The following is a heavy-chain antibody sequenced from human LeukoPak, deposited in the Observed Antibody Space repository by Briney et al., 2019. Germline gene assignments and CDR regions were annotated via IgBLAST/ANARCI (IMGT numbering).Heavy chain of an antibody. CDR3: ARGALGIAAAGIDFDY. J-gene: IGHJ4*02. CDR2: IKQDGSEK. Sequence: GGSLRLSCAASGFTFSSYWMSWVRQAPGKGLEWVANIKQDGSEKYSVDSVRGRFTISRDNAKNSPYLQMNSLRAEDTAVYYCARGALGIAAAGIDFDYWGQGTLVTVSS. V-gene: IGHV3-7*03. D-gene: IGHD6-13*01. CDR1: GFTFSSYW.